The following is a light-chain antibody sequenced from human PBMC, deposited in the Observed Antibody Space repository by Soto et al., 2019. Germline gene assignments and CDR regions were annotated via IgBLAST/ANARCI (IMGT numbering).Light chain of an antibody. CDR2: GAS. V-gene: IGKV3-15*01. CDR1: QSVSSN. Sequence: EILMTQYPATLSVSPGERAALSCRASQSVSSNLAWYQQKPGQAPRLLIYGASTRATGIPARLSGSGSGTEFTLTISSMKSEDFAVYYCQQYNNWWTFGQGTKVDIK. J-gene: IGKJ1*01. CDR3: QQYNNWWT.